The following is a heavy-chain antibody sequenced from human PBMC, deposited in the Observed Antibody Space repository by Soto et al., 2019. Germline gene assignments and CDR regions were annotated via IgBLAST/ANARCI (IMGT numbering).Heavy chain of an antibody. CDR1: GFPVSYGYY. CDR2: THHSGKT. V-gene: IGHV4-38-2*01. Sequence: SDTLALTSGVFGFPVSYGYYWVLIRQPPGKGLEWLGSTHHSGKTYYNPSRKRRLTLSMDTCKNEFSLRLRSVTAADTAVYFCARLYCSSVSCYNDYWGPGGLVTVS. CDR3: ARLYCSSVSCYNDY. J-gene: IGHJ4*02. D-gene: IGHD2-2*01.